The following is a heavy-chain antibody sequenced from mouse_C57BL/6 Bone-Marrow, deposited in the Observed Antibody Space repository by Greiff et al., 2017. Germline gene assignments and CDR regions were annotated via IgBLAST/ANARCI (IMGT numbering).Heavy chain of an antibody. CDR3: ARRKYYGWYFDV. CDR2: ISSGGSYT. D-gene: IGHD1-1*01. J-gene: IGHJ1*03. V-gene: IGHV5-6*02. Sequence: EVMLVESGGDLVKPGGSLKLSCAASGFTFSSYGMSWVRQTPDKRLEWVATISSGGSYTYYPDSVKGRFTISRDNAKNTLYLQMSSLKSEDTAMYYCARRKYYGWYFDVWGTGTTVTVSS. CDR1: GFTFSSYG.